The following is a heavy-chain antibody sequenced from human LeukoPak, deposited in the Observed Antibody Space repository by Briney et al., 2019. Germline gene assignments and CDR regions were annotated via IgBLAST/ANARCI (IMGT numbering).Heavy chain of an antibody. CDR2: IIPIFGTA. CDR1: GGTFSSYA. D-gene: IGHD4-17*01. Sequence: ASVKVSCKASGGTFSSYAISWVRQAPGQGLEWMGVIIPIFGTANYAQKFQGRVTITTDESTSTAYMELSSLRSEDTAVYYCARNYGDYYYYYMDVWGKGTTVTVSS. J-gene: IGHJ6*03. CDR3: ARNYGDYYYYYMDV. V-gene: IGHV1-69*05.